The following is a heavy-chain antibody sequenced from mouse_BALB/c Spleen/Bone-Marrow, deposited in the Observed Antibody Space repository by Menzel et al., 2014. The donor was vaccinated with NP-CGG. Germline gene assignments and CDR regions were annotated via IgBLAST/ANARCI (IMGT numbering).Heavy chain of an antibody. Sequence: EVNVVESGGGLVKSGGSLKLSCAASGFSFNSYGMSWVRQTPEKRLEWVATISGGGSYTFYPDSVKGRFTISRDNAKNNLYLQLSSLRSEDTALYYCARHAYYDQTEVSFVYWGQGTLVTVSA. CDR2: ISGGGSYT. CDR3: ARHAYYDQTEVSFVY. V-gene: IGHV5-9-2*01. CDR1: GFSFNSYG. D-gene: IGHD2-4*01. J-gene: IGHJ3*01.